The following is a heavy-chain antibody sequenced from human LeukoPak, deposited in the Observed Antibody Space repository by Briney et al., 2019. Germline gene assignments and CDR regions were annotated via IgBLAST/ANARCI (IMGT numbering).Heavy chain of an antibody. CDR2: IKRDGSEK. J-gene: IGHJ4*02. CDR1: GFTFSSYW. V-gene: IGHV3-7*03. CDR3: ARERGMFDY. Sequence: GGSLRLSCAASGFTFSSYWMSWVRQAPGKGLEWVASIKRDGSEKYYVDSVRGRFTISRDNAKNSLYLQMNSLRAEDTAVYYCARERGMFDYWGPGTLVTVSS. D-gene: IGHD6-13*01.